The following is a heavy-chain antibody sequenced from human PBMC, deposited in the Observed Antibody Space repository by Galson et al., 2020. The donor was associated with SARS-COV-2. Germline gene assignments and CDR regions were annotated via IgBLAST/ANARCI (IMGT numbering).Heavy chain of an antibody. CDR1: GGTFSSYA. D-gene: IGHD2-2*02. CDR2: IIPILGIA. CDR3: ASPLRLYCSSTSCYTGAFDI. V-gene: IGHV1-69*10. Sequence: SVKVSCKASGGTFSSYAISWVRQAPGQGLEWMGGIIPILGIANYAQKFQGRVTIPADKSTSTAYMELSSLRSEDTAVYYCASPLRLYCSSTSCYTGAFDIWGQGTMVTVSS. J-gene: IGHJ3*02.